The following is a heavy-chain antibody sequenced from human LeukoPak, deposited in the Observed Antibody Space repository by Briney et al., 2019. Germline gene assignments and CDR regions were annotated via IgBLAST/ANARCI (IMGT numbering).Heavy chain of an antibody. J-gene: IGHJ6*03. Sequence: GGSLRLSCTASGFTFNYHAMYWVRQAPGKGLQCVAIISYDGSDKYYADSVKGRFTISRDNSKNTLYLEMNTLRTEDTALYYCARDLSLGYYYYMDVWGKGTTVTVSS. CDR1: GFTFNYHA. V-gene: IGHV3-30*04. CDR3: ARDLSLGYYYYMDV. D-gene: IGHD3-16*01. CDR2: ISYDGSDK.